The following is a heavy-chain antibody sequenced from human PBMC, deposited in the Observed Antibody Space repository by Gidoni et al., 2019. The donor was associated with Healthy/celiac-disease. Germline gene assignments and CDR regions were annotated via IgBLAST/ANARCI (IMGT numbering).Heavy chain of an antibody. CDR3: AREGVYCSSTSCYALRGLHYYMDV. V-gene: IGHV4-34*01. D-gene: IGHD2-2*01. J-gene: IGHJ6*03. CDR1: GGSFSGYY. CDR2: INHSGST. Sequence: QVQLQQWGAGLLKPSEPLSLTCAVYGGSFSGYYWSWIRQPPGKGLEWIGEINHSGSTNYNPSLKSRVTISVDTSKNQFSLKLSSVTAADTAVYYCAREGVYCSSTSCYALRGLHYYMDVWGKGTTVTVSS.